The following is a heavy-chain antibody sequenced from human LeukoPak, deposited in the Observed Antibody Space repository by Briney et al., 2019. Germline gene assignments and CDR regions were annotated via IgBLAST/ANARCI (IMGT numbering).Heavy chain of an antibody. V-gene: IGHV5-51*01. J-gene: IGHJ4*02. Sequence: GESLKISCKGSGYSFTYYWIGWVRQVSGEGLEWMGIINPRGSDIRYSPSFQGQVTISVDKSINTAYLQWSSLKASDTAMYYCVRLIAVSMTFPRDLDYWGQGTQVTVSS. CDR3: VRLIAVSMTFPRDLDY. CDR1: GYSFTYYW. CDR2: INPRGSDI. D-gene: IGHD6-19*01.